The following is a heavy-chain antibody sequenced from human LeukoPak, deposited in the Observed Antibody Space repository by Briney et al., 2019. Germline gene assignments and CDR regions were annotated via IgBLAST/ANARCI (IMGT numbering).Heavy chain of an antibody. CDR2: INAGNGNT. D-gene: IGHD3-10*01. J-gene: IGHJ6*04. CDR3: ARENGEVITMVRGVHYGMDV. Sequence: GASVKVSCKASGYTFTSYAMHWVRQAPGQRLGWMGWINAGNGNTKYSQKFQGRATITRDTSASTAYMELSSLRSEDTAVYYCARENGEVITMVRGVHYGMDVWGKGTTVTVSS. V-gene: IGHV1-3*01. CDR1: GYTFTSYA.